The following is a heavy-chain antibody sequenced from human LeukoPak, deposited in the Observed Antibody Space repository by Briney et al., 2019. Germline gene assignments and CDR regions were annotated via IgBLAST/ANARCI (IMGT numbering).Heavy chain of an antibody. D-gene: IGHD3-10*01. CDR3: ARFRGSGSHNLYSFDY. Sequence: PGGSLRLSCAASGFTFSSFTMNWVRQAPGKGLEWVSGISGGGGDTYYADSVKGRFTISRDNSKNTVYLQMSSLRAEDTAVYYCARFRGSGSHNLYSFDYWGQGSLVTVSS. CDR1: GFTFSSFT. V-gene: IGHV3-23*01. CDR2: ISGGGGDT. J-gene: IGHJ4*02.